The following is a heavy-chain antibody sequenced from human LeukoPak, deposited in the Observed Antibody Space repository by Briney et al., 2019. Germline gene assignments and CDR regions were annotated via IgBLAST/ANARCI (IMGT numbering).Heavy chain of an antibody. D-gene: IGHD4-17*01. V-gene: IGHV4-39*01. CDR1: GGSISSSTYY. Sequence: PSETLSLTCTVSGGSISSSTYYWGWIRQPPGKGLEWIGSIYYSGSTSYNPSLKSRVTISADTSKNQFSLKVNSVTAADTAVYYCARLGDYGAYLNWFDPWGQGALVTVSS. J-gene: IGHJ5*02. CDR2: IYYSGST. CDR3: ARLGDYGAYLNWFDP.